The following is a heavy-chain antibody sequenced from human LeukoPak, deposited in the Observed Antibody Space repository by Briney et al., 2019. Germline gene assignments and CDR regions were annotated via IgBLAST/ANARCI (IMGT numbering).Heavy chain of an antibody. V-gene: IGHV1-8*01. J-gene: IGHJ6*03. D-gene: IGHD7-27*01. Sequence: ASVKVSCKASGYTFTSYDINWVRQATGQGLEWMGWMNPNSGNTGYAQKFQGRVTMTRNTSISTAYMELSSLRSEDTAVYYCARGINWGASRHMGVWGKGTTVTVSS. CDR2: MNPNSGNT. CDR1: GYTFTSYD. CDR3: ARGINWGASRHMGV.